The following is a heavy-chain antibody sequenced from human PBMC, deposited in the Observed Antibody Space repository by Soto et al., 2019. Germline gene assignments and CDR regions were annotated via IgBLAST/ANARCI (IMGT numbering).Heavy chain of an antibody. CDR3: ARDHVVSRNWFDP. J-gene: IGHJ5*02. Sequence: EVQLVESGGGLVQPGGSLRLSCAASGFTFSSYWMHWVRQAPGKGLVWVSRINSDGSSTSYADSVKGRFTISRDNAQNTLYRQMNSLRAEDTAVYYCARDHVVSRNWFDPWGQGTLVPVSS. V-gene: IGHV3-74*01. CDR1: GFTFSSYW. D-gene: IGHD2-21*01. CDR2: INSDGSST.